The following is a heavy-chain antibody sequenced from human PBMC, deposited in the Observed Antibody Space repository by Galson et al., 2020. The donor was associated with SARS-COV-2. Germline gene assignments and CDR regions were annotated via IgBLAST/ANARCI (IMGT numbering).Heavy chain of an antibody. D-gene: IGHD4-4*01. Sequence: PGGSLRLSCAASGFTFSSYWMSWVRQAPGKGLEWVANIKQDGSDKYYVDSVKGRFTISRDNAKNSLYLQMNSLRAEDTAVYYCARDQGVVDYNPDRRNEERSYYYYYGMDVWGQGTTVTVSS. CDR1: GFTFSSYW. V-gene: IGHV3-7*01. J-gene: IGHJ6*02. CDR3: ARDQGVVDYNPDRRNEERSYYYYYGMDV. CDR2: IKQDGSDK.